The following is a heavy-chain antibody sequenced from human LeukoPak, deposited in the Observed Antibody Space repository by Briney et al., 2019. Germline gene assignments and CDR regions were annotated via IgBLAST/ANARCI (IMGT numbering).Heavy chain of an antibody. Sequence: GGSLRLSCAASGFTFSSYSMNWVRQAPGKGLEWVSSISSSSSYIYYADSVKGRFTISRDNAKNSLYLQMNSLSAEDTAVYYCARDRGSYSDYYMDVWGKGTTVTVSS. CDR2: ISSSSSYI. J-gene: IGHJ6*03. CDR3: ARDRGSYSDYYMDV. D-gene: IGHD1-26*01. V-gene: IGHV3-21*01. CDR1: GFTFSSYS.